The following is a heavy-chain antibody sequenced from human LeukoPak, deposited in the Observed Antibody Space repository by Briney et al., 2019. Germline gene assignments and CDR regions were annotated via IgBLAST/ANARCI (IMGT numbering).Heavy chain of an antibody. CDR2: INPNSGGT. CDR3: AKRNSYDTSGYLDY. J-gene: IGHJ4*02. D-gene: IGHD3-22*01. CDR1: GYTFTGYY. V-gene: IGHV1-2*02. Sequence: ASVKVSCKASGYTFTGYYMHWVRQAPGQGLEWMGWINPNSGGTNYAQKFQGRVTMTRDTSISTAYMELSRLRSDDTAVYYCAKRNSYDTSGYLDYWGQGTLVTVSS.